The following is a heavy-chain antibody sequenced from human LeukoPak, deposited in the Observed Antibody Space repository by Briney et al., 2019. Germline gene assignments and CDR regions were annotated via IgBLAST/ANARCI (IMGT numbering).Heavy chain of an antibody. CDR2: ISHTEGT. CDR3: ARIRCGHSGSVCYNH. D-gene: IGHD2-21*01. CDR1: GVSINDYY. J-gene: IGHJ4*02. V-gene: IGHV4-34*01. Sequence: PSETLSLTCGVFGVSINDYYRSWIRQSPGRGLEWIGEISHTEGTRYNPSLESRVTMSVGTSENQLSLKLIFVTAADTAVYYCARIRCGHSGSVCYNHWGLGTLVTSPQ.